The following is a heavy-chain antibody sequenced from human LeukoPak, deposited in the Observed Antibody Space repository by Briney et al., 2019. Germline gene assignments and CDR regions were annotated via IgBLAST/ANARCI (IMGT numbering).Heavy chain of an antibody. CDR1: GFTFSNYA. J-gene: IGHJ4*02. D-gene: IGHD3-10*01. CDR3: ARDRGITMVRGVIQALDY. CDR2: ISYDGSNK. V-gene: IGHV3-30-3*01. Sequence: PGGSLRLSCAASGFTFSNYAMSWVRQAPGKGLEWVAVISYDGSNKYYADSVKGRFTISRDNSKNTLYLQMNSLRAEDTAVYYCARDRGITMVRGVIQALDYWGQGTLVTVSS.